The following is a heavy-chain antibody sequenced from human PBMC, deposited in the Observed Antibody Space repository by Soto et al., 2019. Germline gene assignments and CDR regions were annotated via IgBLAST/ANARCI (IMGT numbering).Heavy chain of an antibody. CDR3: ARDSSKGQWLSPMAKLKGDFDY. Sequence: ASVKVSCKASGYTFTSYYMHWVRQAPGQGLEWMGIINPSGGSASYAQKFQGRVTMTRDTSTSTVYMELSSLRSEDTAVYYCARDSSKGQWLSPMAKLKGDFDYWGQGTLVTVSS. D-gene: IGHD6-19*01. CDR2: INPSGGSA. V-gene: IGHV1-46*01. J-gene: IGHJ4*02. CDR1: GYTFTSYY.